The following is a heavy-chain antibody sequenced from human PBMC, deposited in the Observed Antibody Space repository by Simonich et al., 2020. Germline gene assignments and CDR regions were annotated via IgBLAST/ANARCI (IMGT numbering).Heavy chain of an antibody. D-gene: IGHD6-13*01. CDR2: IYYGGRP. CDR3: ARHAGFAFDI. V-gene: IGHV4-39*01. J-gene: IGHJ3*02. Sequence: QLQLQESGPGLVKPSETLSLTCTVSGGSISSRSYYWGWIRQPPGKGLEWIGSIYYGGRPYCNPALKSRVTISVATSKNQFALKLSSVTAADTAVYYCARHAGFAFDIWGQGTMVTVSS. CDR1: GGSISSRSYY.